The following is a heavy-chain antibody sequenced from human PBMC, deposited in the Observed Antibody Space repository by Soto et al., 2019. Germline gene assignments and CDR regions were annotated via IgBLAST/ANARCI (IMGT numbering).Heavy chain of an antibody. V-gene: IGHV4-34*01. Sequence: QVQLQQWGAGLLKPSETLSLTCAVYGGSFRGYYWSWIRQPPGKGLAWIGEINHSGSTNYNPSLKSRVTISVDTSKNQFSLKLSSVTAADTAVYYCARGVDWLLYYFDYWGQGTLVTVSS. D-gene: IGHD3-9*01. CDR2: INHSGST. CDR1: GGSFRGYY. CDR3: ARGVDWLLYYFDY. J-gene: IGHJ4*02.